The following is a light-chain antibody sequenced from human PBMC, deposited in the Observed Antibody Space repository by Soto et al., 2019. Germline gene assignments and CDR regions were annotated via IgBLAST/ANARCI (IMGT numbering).Light chain of an antibody. Sequence: QSVLTQPASVSGSPGQSITISCTGTSSDVGGYNYVSWYQQHPGKAPKLMIYEVSNRPSGVSNRFSGSKSGNTASLTISGLQAEYEADYYCRSYTSSSTLVFGGGTKLTVL. J-gene: IGLJ2*01. CDR2: EVS. CDR1: SSDVGGYNY. CDR3: RSYTSSSTLV. V-gene: IGLV2-14*01.